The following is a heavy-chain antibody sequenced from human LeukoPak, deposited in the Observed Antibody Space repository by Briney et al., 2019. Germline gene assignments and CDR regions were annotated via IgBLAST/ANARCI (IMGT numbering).Heavy chain of an antibody. V-gene: IGHV3-30*18. CDR1: GFTFGSNG. J-gene: IGHJ4*02. Sequence: SGGSLRLSCAATGFTFGSNGMHWVRQAPGKGLEWVAVISYDGSNKYYADSVKGRFTISRDNYKNTLYLQVNSLRPEDTAVYYCAKSGALAGQQLGSALGYWGQGTLVTVSS. D-gene: IGHD6-13*01. CDR3: AKSGALAGQQLGSALGY. CDR2: ISYDGSNK.